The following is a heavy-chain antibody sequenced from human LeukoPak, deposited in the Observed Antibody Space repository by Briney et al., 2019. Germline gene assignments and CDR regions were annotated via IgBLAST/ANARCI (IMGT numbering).Heavy chain of an antibody. CDR2: IYYSGST. Sequence: SETLSLTCTVSGGSISSYYWSWIRQPPGKGLEWIGYIYYSGSTNYNPSPKSRVTISVDTSKNQFSLKLSSVTAADTAVYYCARGSNYDSSGYPFDYWGQGTLVTVSS. CDR3: ARGSNYDSSGYPFDY. J-gene: IGHJ4*02. V-gene: IGHV4-59*01. D-gene: IGHD3-22*01. CDR1: GGSISSYY.